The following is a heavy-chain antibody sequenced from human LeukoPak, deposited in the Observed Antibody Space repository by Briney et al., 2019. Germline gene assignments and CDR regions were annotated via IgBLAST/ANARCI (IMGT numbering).Heavy chain of an antibody. D-gene: IGHD3-16*01. CDR3: AKATSSYAYDDY. J-gene: IGHJ4*02. CDR2: ISPTGDRT. Sequence: GGSLRLSCAASGFAFGSFAMTWVRQAPERGLEWVSGISPTGDRTWYADSVKGLFTISRDNSRDTLYLQMNSLRVEDTAMYYCAKATSSYAYDDYWGRGTLVTVSS. V-gene: IGHV3-23*01. CDR1: GFAFGSFA.